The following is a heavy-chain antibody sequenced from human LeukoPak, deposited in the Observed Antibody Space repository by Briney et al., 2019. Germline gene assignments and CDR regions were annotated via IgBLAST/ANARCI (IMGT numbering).Heavy chain of an antibody. CDR3: AKDSYGSTIGFDY. CDR1: GFTFSSYA. Sequence: TGGSLRLSCAASGFTFSSYAMSGVRQTPGKGLEWVSAISGSGGSTYYADSVKGRFTISRDNSKNTLYLQMNSLRAEDTAVYYCAKDSYGSTIGFDYWGQGTLVTVSS. D-gene: IGHD3-10*01. CDR2: ISGSGGST. J-gene: IGHJ4*02. V-gene: IGHV3-23*01.